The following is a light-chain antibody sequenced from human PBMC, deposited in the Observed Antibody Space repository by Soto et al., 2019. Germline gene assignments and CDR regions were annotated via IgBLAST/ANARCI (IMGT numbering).Light chain of an antibody. CDR1: GTDVGTYNF. J-gene: IGLJ3*02. V-gene: IGLV2-23*02. Sequence: QSALTQPASVSGSPGQSITISCTGSGTDVGTYNFVSWFQRPPGKAPQLIIYDVTERPSGVSPRFSGSKSVNTASLTISGLRAEDEDDYFCCSFAGRKTWVFGGGTKLTVL. CDR3: CSFAGRKTWV. CDR2: DVT.